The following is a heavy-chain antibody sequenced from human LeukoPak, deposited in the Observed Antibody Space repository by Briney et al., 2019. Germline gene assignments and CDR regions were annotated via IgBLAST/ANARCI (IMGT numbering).Heavy chain of an antibody. V-gene: IGHV7-4-1*02. Sequence: ASVKVSCKASGYTFTSYAMNWVRQAPGQGLEWMGWINTNTGNPTYAQGFTGRFVFSLDTSVSTAYLQISSLKAEDTAVYYCARVLKVAVAGSGWFDPWGQGTLVTVSS. J-gene: IGHJ5*02. CDR3: ARVLKVAVAGSGWFDP. CDR1: GYTFTSYA. CDR2: INTNTGNP. D-gene: IGHD6-19*01.